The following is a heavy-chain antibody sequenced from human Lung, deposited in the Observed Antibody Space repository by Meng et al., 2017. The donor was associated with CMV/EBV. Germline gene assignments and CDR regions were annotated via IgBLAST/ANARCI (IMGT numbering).Heavy chain of an antibody. J-gene: IGHJ4*02. Sequence: GGSLRLSCAASGFTFSSYSLNWVRQAPGKGLEWVSSISSSSSYIYYADSVKGRFTISRDNAKNSLYLQLNSLRAEDTAVYYCARAPEGDGYNIDHWGQGTLVTVSS. CDR1: GFTFSSYS. D-gene: IGHD5-24*01. CDR3: ARAPEGDGYNIDH. CDR2: ISSSSSYI. V-gene: IGHV3-21*01.